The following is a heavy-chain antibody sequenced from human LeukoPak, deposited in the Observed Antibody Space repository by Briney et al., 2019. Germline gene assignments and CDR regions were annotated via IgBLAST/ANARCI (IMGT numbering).Heavy chain of an antibody. CDR1: SCTVSSYA. CDR2: IITIRGTA. D-gene: IGHD3-22*01. V-gene: IGHV1-69*04. Sequence: ASVKCSCKASSCTVSSYAIIWVRQAPGQGLAWLGRIITIRGTANYAQKFQGRVTITADKSTSTDYMELCSLRSEDTAVYYCARGSRGDYYSSGYVFSPEFDYWGQGTLVTVSS. J-gene: IGHJ4*02. CDR3: ARGSRGDYYSSGYVFSPEFDY.